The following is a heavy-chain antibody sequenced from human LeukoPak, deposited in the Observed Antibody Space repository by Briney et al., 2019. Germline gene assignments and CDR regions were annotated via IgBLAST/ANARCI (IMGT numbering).Heavy chain of an antibody. Sequence: ASVKVSCKASGYTFTSYGISWVRQAPGQGLEWMGWISAYNGNTNYAQKLQGRVTMTTDTSTSTAYMELRSLRSDDTAVYYCARDRVLDGKQWLPNDYWGQGTLVTVSS. CDR1: GYTFTSYG. CDR3: ARDRVLDGKQWLPNDY. J-gene: IGHJ4*02. V-gene: IGHV1-18*01. D-gene: IGHD6-19*01. CDR2: ISAYNGNT.